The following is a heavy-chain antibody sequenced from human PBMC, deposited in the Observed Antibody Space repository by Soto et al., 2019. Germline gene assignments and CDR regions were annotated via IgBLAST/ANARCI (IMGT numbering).Heavy chain of an antibody. J-gene: IGHJ6*02. V-gene: IGHV1-69*06. Sequence: QVQLVQSGAEVKKPGSSVKVSCKASGGTFSSYAISWVRQAPGQGLEWMGGIIPIFGTANYAQKFQGRVTITADKSTSTAYMELSSLRSEDTAVYYCASSSPPYYYGSGSQACYGMDVWGQGTTVTVSS. CDR2: IIPIFGTA. D-gene: IGHD3-10*01. CDR1: GGTFSSYA. CDR3: ASSSPPYYYGSGSQACYGMDV.